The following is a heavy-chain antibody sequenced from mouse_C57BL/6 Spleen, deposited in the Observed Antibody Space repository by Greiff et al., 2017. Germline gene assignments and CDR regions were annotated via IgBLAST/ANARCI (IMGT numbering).Heavy chain of an antibody. Sequence: VQLQQPGAELVRPGSSVKLSCKASGYTFTSYWMHWVKQRPIQGLEWIGNIDPSDSETHYNQKFKDKATLTVDKSSSTAYMQLSSLTSEDSAVYYWSRDGSSPWFAYWGQGTLVTVSA. CDR2: IDPSDSET. J-gene: IGHJ3*01. CDR1: GYTFTSYW. D-gene: IGHD1-1*01. CDR3: SRDGSSPWFAY. V-gene: IGHV1-52*01.